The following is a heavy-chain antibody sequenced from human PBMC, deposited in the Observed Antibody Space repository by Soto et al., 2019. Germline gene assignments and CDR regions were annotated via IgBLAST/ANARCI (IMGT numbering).Heavy chain of an antibody. CDR2: ISSSSSYI. J-gene: IGHJ4*02. CDR1: GFTFSSYS. V-gene: IGHV3-21*01. D-gene: IGHD5-12*01. CDR3: ARDRPIVATIRGSGWYGQFDY. Sequence: GESLKISCAASGFTFSSYSMNWVRQAPGKGLEWVSSISSSSSYIYYADSVKGRFTISRDNAKNSLYLQMNSLRAEDTAVYYCARDRPIVATIRGSGWYGQFDYWGQGTLVTVSS.